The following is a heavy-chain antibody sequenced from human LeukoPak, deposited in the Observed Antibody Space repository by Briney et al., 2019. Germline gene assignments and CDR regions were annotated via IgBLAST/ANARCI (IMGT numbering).Heavy chain of an antibody. CDR2: ICHSGST. Sequence: GSLRLSCAASGFTFSDYWMSWVRQPPGKGLEWIGEICHSGSTNYNPSLKNRVTISVDKSKNQFSLKLSSVTAADTAVYYCARGPVGPRAFDIWGQGTMVTVSS. CDR3: ARGPVGPRAFDI. CDR1: GFTFSDYW. J-gene: IGHJ3*02. V-gene: IGHV4-4*02.